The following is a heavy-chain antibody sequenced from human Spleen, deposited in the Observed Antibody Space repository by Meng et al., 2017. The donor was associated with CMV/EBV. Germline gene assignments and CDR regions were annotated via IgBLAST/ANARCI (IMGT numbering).Heavy chain of an antibody. Sequence: SGLTFDDYGMVWVRQGPGKGLEWVSGSNWNGGSTGYAASVKGRFTIFRDNDKKFLYLQMKSLRSEDTALYYCARDPGFGVATGGDYWGQGTLVTVS. CDR1: GLTFDDYG. J-gene: IGHJ4*02. D-gene: IGHD3-3*01. CDR2: SNWNGGST. CDR3: ARDPGFGVATGGDY. V-gene: IGHV3-20*03.